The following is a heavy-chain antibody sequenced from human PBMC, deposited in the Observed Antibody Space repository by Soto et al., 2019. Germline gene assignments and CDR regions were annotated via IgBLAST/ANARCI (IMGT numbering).Heavy chain of an antibody. Sequence: ASVKVSCKASGYTFTSYAINWVRQATGQGLEWMGWMNPNSGNTGYAQKFQGRVTMTRNTSISTAYMELSSLRSEDTAVYYCARGAEHCSGGSCYFSYYYYYMDVWGKGTTVTVSS. V-gene: IGHV1-8*01. CDR3: ARGAEHCSGGSCYFSYYYYYMDV. CDR2: MNPNSGNT. CDR1: GYTFTSYA. J-gene: IGHJ6*03. D-gene: IGHD2-15*01.